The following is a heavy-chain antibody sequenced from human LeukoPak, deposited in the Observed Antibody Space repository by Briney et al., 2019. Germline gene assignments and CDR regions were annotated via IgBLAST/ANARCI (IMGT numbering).Heavy chain of an antibody. CDR2: ISGSGGST. CDR3: AKDLAVTTKSNQYYFDY. J-gene: IGHJ4*02. D-gene: IGHD4-11*01. CDR1: GFTFSSYA. V-gene: IGHV3-23*01. Sequence: GGSLRLSCAASGFTFSSYAMSWVRQAPGKGLEWVSAISGSGGSTYYADSVKGRSTISRDNSKNTLYLQMNSLRAEDTAVYYCAKDLAVTTKSNQYYFDYWGQGTLVTVSS.